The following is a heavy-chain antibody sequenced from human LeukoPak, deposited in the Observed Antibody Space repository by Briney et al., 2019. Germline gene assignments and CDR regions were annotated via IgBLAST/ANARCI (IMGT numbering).Heavy chain of an antibody. V-gene: IGHV4-59*01. D-gene: IGHD3-22*01. CDR1: GGSISSYY. CDR2: IYYSGST. CDR3: ARANYYDSSGPPIDY. J-gene: IGHJ4*02. Sequence: PSETLSLTCTVSGGSISSYYWSWIRQPPGKGLEWIGYIYYSGSTNYNPYLKSRVTISVDTSKNQFSLKLSSVTAADTDVYYCARANYYDSSGPPIDYWGQGTVVSVSS.